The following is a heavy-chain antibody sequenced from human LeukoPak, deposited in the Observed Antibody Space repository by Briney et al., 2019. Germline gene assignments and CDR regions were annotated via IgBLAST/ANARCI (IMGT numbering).Heavy chain of an antibody. D-gene: IGHD4-11*01. Sequence: GASVKVSCKASGYTFTSYYMHWVRQAPGQGLEWMGWINPNSGGPNYAQKFQGRVTMTRDTSITTAYMELSSLVSDDTAVYYCARVTTGPDAFDIWGQGTMVTVSS. J-gene: IGHJ3*02. CDR1: GYTFTSYY. CDR3: ARVTTGPDAFDI. CDR2: INPNSGGP. V-gene: IGHV1-2*02.